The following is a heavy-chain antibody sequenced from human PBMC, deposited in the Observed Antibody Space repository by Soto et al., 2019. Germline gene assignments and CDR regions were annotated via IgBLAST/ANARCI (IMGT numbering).Heavy chain of an antibody. J-gene: IGHJ4*02. CDR2: IYSSGST. Sequence: SETLSLTCTVSGGSISGYYWSWIRQPPGKGLEWIGYIYSSGSTNYNPSLQSRVTISVDTSKNQFSLKLSSVTAADTAVYYCARSGYSYGYDYWGQGTLVTVSS. V-gene: IGHV4-59*12. D-gene: IGHD5-18*01. CDR3: ARSGYSYGYDY. CDR1: GGSISGYY.